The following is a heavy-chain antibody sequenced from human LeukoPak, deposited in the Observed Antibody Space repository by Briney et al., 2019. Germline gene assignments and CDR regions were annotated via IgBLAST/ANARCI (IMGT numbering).Heavy chain of an antibody. J-gene: IGHJ5*02. CDR1: GGSISGSSYY. CDR3: ARGYSSSWWRVDPFDP. CDR2: IYYSGST. V-gene: IGHV4-39*07. Sequence: PSETLSLTCTVSGGSISGSSYYWGWIRQPPGKGLEWIGSIYYSGSTNYNPSLKSRVTISVDTSKNQFSLKLSSVTAADTAVYYCARGYSSSWWRVDPFDPWGQGTLVTVSS. D-gene: IGHD6-13*01.